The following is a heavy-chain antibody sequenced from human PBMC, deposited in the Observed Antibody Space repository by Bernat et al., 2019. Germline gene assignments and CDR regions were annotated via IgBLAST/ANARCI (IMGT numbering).Heavy chain of an antibody. CDR1: GSTLSDHY. Sequence: EVQLVESGGGLVQPGGSLRLSCVGSGSTLSDHYMDWARQTPGKGLEWIGRSKNKANSYSAEYAAYVKGRFNISKDDSKKLLSVQMNSLQTGDAAVYYCNGRGRGGRSDYWGQGTLVTVSS. CDR2: SKNKANSYSA. J-gene: IGHJ4*01. CDR3: NGRGRGGRSDY. V-gene: IGHV3-72*01. D-gene: IGHD1-26*01.